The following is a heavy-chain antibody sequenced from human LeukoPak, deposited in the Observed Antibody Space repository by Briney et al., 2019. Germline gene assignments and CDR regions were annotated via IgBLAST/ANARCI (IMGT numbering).Heavy chain of an antibody. CDR1: GFTFGKYW. J-gene: IGHJ4*02. D-gene: IGHD3-3*01. CDR3: ARDQYDTWSRRGNFDS. CDR2: IRLDGSEK. V-gene: IGHV3-7*03. Sequence: GGSLRLSCVASGFTFGKYWMSWVRQAPGKGLEWVANIRLDGSEKNYVDSVKGRFTISRDNTKNSLYLQMNSLRAEDTAVFYCARDQYDTWSRRGNFDSWGQGTLVIVSS.